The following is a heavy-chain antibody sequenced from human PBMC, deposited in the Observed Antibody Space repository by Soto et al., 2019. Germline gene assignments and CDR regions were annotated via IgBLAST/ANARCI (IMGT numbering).Heavy chain of an antibody. CDR2: ISGSGGST. CDR3: AKDSHSSGWYYFDS. J-gene: IGHJ4*02. Sequence: GGSLRLSCAASGFTFSSYAMSWVRQAPGKGLEWVSGISGSGGSTYCADSVKGRFTISRDNSKNTLYLQMTSLRAEDTAVYYCAKDSHSSGWYYFDSWGQGTLVTVSS. D-gene: IGHD6-19*01. CDR1: GFTFSSYA. V-gene: IGHV3-23*01.